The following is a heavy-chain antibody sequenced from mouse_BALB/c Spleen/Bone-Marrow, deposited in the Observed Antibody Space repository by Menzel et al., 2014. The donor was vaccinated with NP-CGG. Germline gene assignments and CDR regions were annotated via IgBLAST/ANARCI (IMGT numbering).Heavy chain of an antibody. Sequence: EVKLMESGGGLVQPGGPLRLSCATSGFTFTDYYMNWVRQPPGKALEWLGFIRNKANGYTAEYSASVKSRFTISRDNSQNILYLQMNTLRADDSATYYCARDKGRVFFDYWGQGTTLTVSS. V-gene: IGHV7-3*02. CDR2: IRNKANGYTA. CDR1: GFTFTDYY. J-gene: IGHJ2*01. CDR3: ARDKGRVFFDY.